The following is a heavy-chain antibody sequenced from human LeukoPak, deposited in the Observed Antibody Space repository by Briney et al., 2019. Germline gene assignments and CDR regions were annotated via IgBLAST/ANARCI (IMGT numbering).Heavy chain of an antibody. Sequence: PGGSLRLSCAASGFTFSNAWMSWVRQAPGKGLEWVGRIKSKTDGGTTDYAAPVKGRFTISRDDSKNTLYLQMNSLKTEDTAVYYCTTEGSGGTWNDGVRNWFDPCGQGTLVTVSS. J-gene: IGHJ5*02. CDR1: GFTFSNAW. V-gene: IGHV3-15*01. CDR3: TTEGSGGTWNDGVRNWFDP. CDR2: IKSKTDGGTT. D-gene: IGHD1-1*01.